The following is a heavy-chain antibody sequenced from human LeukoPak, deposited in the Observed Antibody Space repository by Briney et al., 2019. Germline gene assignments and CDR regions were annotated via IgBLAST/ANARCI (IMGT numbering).Heavy chain of an antibody. V-gene: IGHV1-58*02. Sequence: ASVKVSCKASGFTFTSSAMQWVRQARGQRLEWIGWIVVGSGNTNYAQKFQERVTITRDMSTSTAYMELSSLRSEDTAVYYCAAVLGYYGSGSYRYYYYGMDVWGQGTTVTVSS. CDR3: AAVLGYYGSGSYRYYYYGMDV. CDR2: IVVGSGNT. CDR1: GFTFTSSA. D-gene: IGHD3-10*01. J-gene: IGHJ6*02.